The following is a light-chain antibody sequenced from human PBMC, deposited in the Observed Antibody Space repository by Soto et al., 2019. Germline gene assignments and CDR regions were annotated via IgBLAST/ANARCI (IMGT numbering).Light chain of an antibody. CDR3: CSYAGSSTYV. J-gene: IGLJ1*01. CDR2: EGS. CDR1: SSDVGTYNL. V-gene: IGLV2-23*01. Sequence: QSALTQPASVSGSPGQSITISCTGTSSDVGTYNLVSWYQHHPGKAPKLMIYEGSKRPSGVSNRFSGSKSGNTASLTISGLQAEDEADYYCCSYAGSSTYVFGTGTKVTFL.